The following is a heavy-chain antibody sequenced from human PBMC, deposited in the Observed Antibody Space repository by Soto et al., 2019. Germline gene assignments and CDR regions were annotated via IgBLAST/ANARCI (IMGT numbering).Heavy chain of an antibody. CDR2: IFSRWTT. CDR3: AREYYDFCSDTWAYYGMDV. CDR1: GGSISRYY. J-gene: IGHJ6*02. D-gene: IGHD3-3*01. V-gene: IGHV4-59*01. Sequence: QVQLQESGPGLVGPSETLSLTCSVSGGSISRYYWSWIRQVPGRGLASIGNIFSRWTTNYKPSLIRTITISVYTSKNQVSLKLNAVTASDTAVYYCAREYYDFCSDTWAYYGMDVWGQDATVTFSS.